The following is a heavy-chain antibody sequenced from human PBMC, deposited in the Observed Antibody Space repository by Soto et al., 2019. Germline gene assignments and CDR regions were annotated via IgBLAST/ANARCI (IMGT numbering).Heavy chain of an antibody. D-gene: IGHD1-1*01. CDR1: GASISSGGYY. V-gene: IGHV4-31*03. CDR3: ARDWRHNWDAGGYYYYAMDV. J-gene: IGHJ6*02. Sequence: SETLSLTCTVSGASISSGGYYSWIRQHPGKDLEWIGYIYYSGTTYYNPSLKSRVSISIDTSNNQFSLKLSSVTAADTAVYYCARDWRHNWDAGGYYYYAMDVWGQGTTVTVSS. CDR2: IYYSGTT.